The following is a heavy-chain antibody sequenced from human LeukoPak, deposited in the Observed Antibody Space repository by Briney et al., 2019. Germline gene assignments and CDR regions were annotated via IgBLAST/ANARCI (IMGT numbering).Heavy chain of an antibody. CDR2: ISSSGSTI. D-gene: IGHD3-10*01. V-gene: IGHV3-11*04. CDR3: ARARFGEYDAFDI. Sequence: LSLTCAVYGGSFSGYYWSWIRQAPGKGLEWVSYISSSGSTIYYADSVKGRFTISRDNAKNSLYLQMNSLRAEDTAVYYCARARFGEYDAFDIWGQGTMVTVSS. CDR1: GGSFSGYY. J-gene: IGHJ3*02.